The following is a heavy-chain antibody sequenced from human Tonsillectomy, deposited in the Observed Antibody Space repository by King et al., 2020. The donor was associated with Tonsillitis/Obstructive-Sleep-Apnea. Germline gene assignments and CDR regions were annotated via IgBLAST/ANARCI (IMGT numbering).Heavy chain of an antibody. CDR3: ARDTLYAFDI. CDR1: GFTFSTYS. D-gene: IGHD2/OR15-2a*01. J-gene: IGHJ3*02. CDR2: IGGSSCTI. V-gene: IGHV3-48*02. Sequence: VQLVESGGGLVQPGGSLRLSCVASGFTFSTYSMNWVRPAPGKGLEWGSYIGGSSCTIDFAYSVRGRFTISRDNAKNSLYLHMNSLRDEDTAVYYCARDTLYAFDIWGQGTMVTVSS.